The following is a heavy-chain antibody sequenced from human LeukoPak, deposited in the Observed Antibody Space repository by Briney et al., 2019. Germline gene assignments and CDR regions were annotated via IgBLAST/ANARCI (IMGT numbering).Heavy chain of an antibody. CDR2: INPNSGGT. J-gene: IGHJ5*02. CDR3: AREATMLTNWFDP. V-gene: IGHV1-2*02. CDR1: GYTFTGYY. D-gene: IGHD3-10*02. Sequence: AASVKVSCKAPGYTFTGYYMHWVRQAPGQGLEWMGWINPNSGGTNYAQKFQGRVTMTRDTSISTAYMELSRLRSDDTAVYYCAREATMLTNWFDPWGQGTLVTVSS.